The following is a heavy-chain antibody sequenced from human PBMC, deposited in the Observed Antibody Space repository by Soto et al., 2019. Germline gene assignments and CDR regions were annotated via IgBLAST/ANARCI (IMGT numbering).Heavy chain of an antibody. CDR3: ARAARVRFLEWLSPYYFDY. V-gene: IGHV4-59*08. CDR2: IYYSGST. CDR1: GGSISSYY. D-gene: IGHD3-3*01. J-gene: IGHJ4*02. Sequence: SETLSLTCTVSGGSISSYYWSWIRQPPGKGLEWIGYIYYSGSTNYNPSLKSRVTISVDTSKNQFSLKLSSVTAADTAVYYCARAARVRFLEWLSPYYFDYWGQGTLVTVSS.